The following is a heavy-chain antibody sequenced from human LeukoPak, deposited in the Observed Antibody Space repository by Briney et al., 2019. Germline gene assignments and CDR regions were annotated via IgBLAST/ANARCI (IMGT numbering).Heavy chain of an antibody. V-gene: IGHV3-23*01. D-gene: IGHD3-10*01. J-gene: IGHJ4*02. Sequence: GGSLRLSCAASGFTFSSYAMSWVRQAPGKGLEWVSAISGSGGSTYYADSVKGRFTISRDNSKNTLYLQMNSLRAEDTAVYYCASITMVRGAVRFDYWGQGTLVTVSS. CDR3: ASITMVRGAVRFDY. CDR2: ISGSGGST. CDR1: GFTFSSYA.